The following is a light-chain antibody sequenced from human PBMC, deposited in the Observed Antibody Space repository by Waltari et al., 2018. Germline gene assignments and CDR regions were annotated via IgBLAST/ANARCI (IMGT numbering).Light chain of an antibody. CDR1: ILGSKY. V-gene: IGLV3-1*01. Sequence: SYELTQPPSVSVSPGQTASIQCSGDILGSKYASWYQHKAGQSPLLVIYQDINRPSGIPERFSGSKSGNTATLTISGTQAMDDADYYCQALGSNRWVFGGGTKLTVL. J-gene: IGLJ3*02. CDR2: QDI. CDR3: QALGSNRWV.